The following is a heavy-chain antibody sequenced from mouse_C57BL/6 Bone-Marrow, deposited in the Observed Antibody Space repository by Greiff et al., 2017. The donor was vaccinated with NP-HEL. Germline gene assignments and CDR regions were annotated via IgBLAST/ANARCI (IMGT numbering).Heavy chain of an antibody. V-gene: IGHV7-3*01. CDR3: ARSIYYDYADDPFYAMDY. D-gene: IGHD2-4*01. J-gene: IGHJ4*01. CDR2: IRNKANGYTT. CDR1: GFTFTDYY. Sequence: DVKLVESGGGLVQPGGSLSLSCAASGFTFTDYYMSWVRQPPGKALEWLVFIRNKANGYTTEYSASVKGRFTISRVNSQSILYLQMNALRAEDSATYYCARSIYYDYADDPFYAMDYWGQGTSVTVSS.